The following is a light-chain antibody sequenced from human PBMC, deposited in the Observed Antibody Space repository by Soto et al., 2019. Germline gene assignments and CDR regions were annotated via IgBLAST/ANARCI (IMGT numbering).Light chain of an antibody. CDR2: DVT. Sequence: QSALSQPASVSGSPGQSITISCTGTSSDVGGFEYVSWYQHQPGKAPKLIIYDVTKRPSGVSNRFSGSKSGNTASLTISGIQAEDEGDYYXGSITRSSTSVFGTGTKVTVL. CDR3: GSITRSSTSV. V-gene: IGLV2-14*01. J-gene: IGLJ1*01. CDR1: SSDVGGFEY.